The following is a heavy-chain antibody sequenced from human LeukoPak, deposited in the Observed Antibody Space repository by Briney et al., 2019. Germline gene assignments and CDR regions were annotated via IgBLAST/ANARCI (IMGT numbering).Heavy chain of an antibody. CDR3: ARRAPPSSGYYYFDY. Sequence: GASVKVSCKASGYTFTSYYMHWVRQAPGQGLEWMGIINSSGGSTSYAQKFQSRVTMTRDTSTSTVYMELSSLRSEDTAVYYCARRAPPSSGYYYFDYWGQGTLVTVSS. CDR1: GYTFTSYY. D-gene: IGHD3-22*01. J-gene: IGHJ4*02. V-gene: IGHV1-46*01. CDR2: INSSGGST.